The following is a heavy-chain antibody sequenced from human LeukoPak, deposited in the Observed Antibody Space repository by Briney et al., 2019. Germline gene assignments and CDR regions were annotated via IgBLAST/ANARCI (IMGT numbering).Heavy chain of an antibody. J-gene: IGHJ4*02. CDR2: IAPYEGNT. V-gene: IGHV1-18*01. CDR1: GYVFGVYG. Sequence: GDSVKVSCKVSGYVFGVYGVSWVRQAPDQGLEWLGWIAPYEGNTQYTPKLQDRIIVTADTATTTVYMELKSLSKDDTAVYYCASNFIRTGYFGEYYLHWGQETQVVVSS. CDR3: ASNFIRTGYFGEYYLH. D-gene: IGHD3-9*01.